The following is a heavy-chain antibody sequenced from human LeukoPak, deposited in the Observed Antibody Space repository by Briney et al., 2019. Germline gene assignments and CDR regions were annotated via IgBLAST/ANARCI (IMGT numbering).Heavy chain of an antibody. CDR1: GGSISSYY. CDR2: IYYSGST. J-gene: IGHJ5*02. D-gene: IGHD6-13*01. V-gene: IGHV4-59*01. CDR3: ARADGSSWYINWFDP. Sequence: SETLSLTCTVSGGSISSYYWSWIRQPPGKGPEWIGYIYYSGSTNYNPSLKSRVTISVDTSKNQFSLKLSSVTAADTAVYYCARADGSSWYINWFDPWGQGTLVTVSS.